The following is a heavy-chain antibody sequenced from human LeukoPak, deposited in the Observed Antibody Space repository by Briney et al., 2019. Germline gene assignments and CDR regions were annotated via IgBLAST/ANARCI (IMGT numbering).Heavy chain of an antibody. CDR1: RFTFDNYW. D-gene: IGHD6-13*01. J-gene: IGHJ4*02. Sequence: PGGSLRLSCAASRFTFDNYWMTWVRQAPGKGLEWVANIKHDGSEKYYVDSVKGRFTISRDNAKNSLYLQMNSLRAEDMALYYCAKASSSSWYGDFDYWGQGTLVTVSS. CDR2: IKHDGSEK. CDR3: AKASSSSWYGDFDY. V-gene: IGHV3-7*03.